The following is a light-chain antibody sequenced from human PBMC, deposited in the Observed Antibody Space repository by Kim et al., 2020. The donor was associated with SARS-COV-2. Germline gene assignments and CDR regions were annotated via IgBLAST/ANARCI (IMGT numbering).Light chain of an antibody. J-gene: IGLJ2*01. V-gene: IGLV3-1*01. CDR3: QAWDSSIHVV. Sequence: VSPGQTGSITCSGDKLGEKYASWYQQKPGQSPVLVIYQDIKRPSGIPERFSGSNSGNTATLTISGTQAMDEADYYCQAWDSSIHVVFGGGTQLTVL. CDR1: KLGEKY. CDR2: QDI.